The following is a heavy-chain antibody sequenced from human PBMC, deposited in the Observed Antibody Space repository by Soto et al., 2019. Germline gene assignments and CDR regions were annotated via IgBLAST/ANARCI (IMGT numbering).Heavy chain of an antibody. D-gene: IGHD3-3*01. CDR1: GFTFGNYG. CDR3: AKVAKSGVVIKYFDS. Sequence: GGSLRLSCETSGFTFGNYGMGWVRQAPGKGLNWVSGISSSSRRTYYADSVRGRFTISRDNSKNTLYLQMDTLRADDTAIYYCAKVAKSGVVIKYFDSWGQGSLVTVSS. CDR2: ISSSSRRT. J-gene: IGHJ4*02. V-gene: IGHV3-23*01.